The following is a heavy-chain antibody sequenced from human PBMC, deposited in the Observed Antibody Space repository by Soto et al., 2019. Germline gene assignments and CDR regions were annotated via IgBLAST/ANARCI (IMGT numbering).Heavy chain of an antibody. V-gene: IGHV4-34*01. CDR3: ARESKGSASDYGMDV. Sequence: PSETLSLTCAVYGGSFSGYYWSWIRQPPGKGLEWIGEINHSGSTNYNPSLKSRVTISVDTSKNQFSLKLSSVTAADTAVYYCARESKGSASDYGMDVWGQGTTVT. D-gene: IGHD3-10*01. CDR2: INHSGST. J-gene: IGHJ6*02. CDR1: GGSFSGYY.